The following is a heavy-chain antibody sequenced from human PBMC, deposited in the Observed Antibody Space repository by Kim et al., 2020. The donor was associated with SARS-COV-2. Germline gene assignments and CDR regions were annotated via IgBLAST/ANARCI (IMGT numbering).Heavy chain of an antibody. V-gene: IGHV4-59*13. Sequence: SETLSLNCTVSSGSFSYYYWSWVRQPPGKALEWIGHIYYSGSTNYNPSLESRVTISLDTSKNHFSLKLTSVTAADTAAYYCARGPTRNYFDYWGQGSLVT. CDR3: ARGPTRNYFDY. CDR1: SGSFSYYY. CDR2: IYYSGST. J-gene: IGHJ4*02.